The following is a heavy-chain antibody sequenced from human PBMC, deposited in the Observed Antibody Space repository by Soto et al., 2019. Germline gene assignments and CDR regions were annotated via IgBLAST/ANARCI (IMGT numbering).Heavy chain of an antibody. Sequence: QVQLVESGGGVVQPGRSLRLSCAASGFTFTNYPMHWVRQAPGKGLEWVAVVSHDGINTYYADSVKGRFTISRDNSKNTLYLQLNRLRTEDTAVFYCAREKTVGGIRLDNWGPGTLVTVSS. CDR3: AREKTVGGIRLDN. CDR2: VSHDGINT. V-gene: IGHV3-30-3*01. J-gene: IGHJ4*02. D-gene: IGHD1-26*01. CDR1: GFTFTNYP.